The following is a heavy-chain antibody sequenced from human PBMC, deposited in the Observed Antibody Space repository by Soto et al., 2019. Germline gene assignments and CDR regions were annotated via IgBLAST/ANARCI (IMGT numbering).Heavy chain of an antibody. CDR3: ARGEQTGYLKTLRYNDMDA. D-gene: IGHD1-26*01. CDR2: IIPIFGTP. V-gene: IGHV1-69*01. J-gene: IGHJ6*03. Sequence: VQLVQSGAEVKRPGSSVKVSCKASGGTLTTYAISWVRQAPGQGLAWVGGIIPIFGTPDYAESHQGRVTITADESTNTANMELSSLTFEDTAVYYCARGEQTGYLKTLRYNDMDAWGQGTTVPFSS. CDR1: GGTLTTYA.